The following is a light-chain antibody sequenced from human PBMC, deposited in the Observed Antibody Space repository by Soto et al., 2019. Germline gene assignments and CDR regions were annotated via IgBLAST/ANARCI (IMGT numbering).Light chain of an antibody. V-gene: IGLV2-11*01. J-gene: IGLJ1*01. Sequence: QSALTQPRSVSGSPGQSVTISCTGASNNVGGYNYVSWYQHHPGKVPQLIIYDVTKRPSGVPDRFSGSKSGNTASLTISGLQVEDEADYYCSSCGDNDIYVFGTGTKLTVL. CDR1: SNNVGGYNY. CDR3: SSCGDNDIYV. CDR2: DVT.